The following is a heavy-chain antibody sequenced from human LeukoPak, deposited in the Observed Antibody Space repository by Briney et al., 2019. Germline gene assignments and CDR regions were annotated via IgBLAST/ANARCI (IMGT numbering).Heavy chain of an antibody. Sequence: GGSLRLSCAASGFTFSSYGMHWVRQAPGKGLEWVAVISYDGSNKYYADSVKGRFTISRDNFKNTLYLQMNSLRAEDTAVYYCAKDSDMTDYYDSSGYNYFDYWGQGTLVTVSS. CDR3: AKDSDMTDYYDSSGYNYFDY. V-gene: IGHV3-30*18. J-gene: IGHJ4*02. CDR1: GFTFSSYG. D-gene: IGHD3-22*01. CDR2: ISYDGSNK.